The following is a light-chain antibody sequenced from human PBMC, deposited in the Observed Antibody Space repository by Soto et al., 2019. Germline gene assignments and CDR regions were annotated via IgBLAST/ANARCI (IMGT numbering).Light chain of an antibody. CDR1: QTVSSN. CDR3: QQYNNWPTWT. J-gene: IGKJ1*01. CDR2: GAS. V-gene: IGKV3-15*01. Sequence: EIVMTQSPATLSVSPGERVTLSCRASQTVSSNLAWYQQKPGQAPRLLIYGASTRATVIPARFSGSGSGTELPLTISSLQSEDFAVYYCQQYNNWPTWTFGQGTKVEIK.